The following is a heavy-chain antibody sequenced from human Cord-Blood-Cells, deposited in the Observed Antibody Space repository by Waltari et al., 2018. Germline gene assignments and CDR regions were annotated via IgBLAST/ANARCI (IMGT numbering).Heavy chain of an antibody. CDR1: GYTLTELS. V-gene: IGHV1-24*01. D-gene: IGHD3-16*01. CDR2: FDPEDGET. Sequence: QVQLVQSGAEVKKPGASVKVSCKVSGYTLTELSMHWVRQAPGKGLEWMGGFDPEDGETIYAQKFQGRVTMTEDTSTDTAYMELRSLRAEDTAVYYCATDGAGGNWFDPWGQGTLVTVSS. CDR3: ATDGAGGNWFDP. J-gene: IGHJ5*02.